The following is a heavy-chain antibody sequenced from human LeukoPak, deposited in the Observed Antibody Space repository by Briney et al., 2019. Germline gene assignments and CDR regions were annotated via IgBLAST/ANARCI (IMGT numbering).Heavy chain of an antibody. V-gene: IGHV3-9*03. CDR2: ISWNSGSI. Sequence: GRSLRLSCAASGFTFDDCAMHWVRQAPGKGLEWVSGISWNSGSIGYADSVKGRFTISRDNAKNSLYLQMNSLRAEDMALYYCARARGSGSYLDYFDYWGQGTLVTVSS. CDR3: ARARGSGSYLDYFDY. J-gene: IGHJ4*02. D-gene: IGHD3-10*01. CDR1: GFTFDDCA.